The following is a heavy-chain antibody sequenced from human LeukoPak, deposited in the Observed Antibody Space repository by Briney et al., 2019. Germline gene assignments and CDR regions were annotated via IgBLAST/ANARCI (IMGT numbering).Heavy chain of an antibody. CDR2: INHSGST. CDR3: ARGAYYYDSSGYYKYFDY. V-gene: IGHV4-34*01. D-gene: IGHD3-22*01. CDR1: GGSFSGYY. Sequence: SSETLSLTCAVYGGSFSGYYWSWIRQPPGKGLEWIGEINHSGSTNYNPSLKSRVTISVDTSKNQFSLKLSSVTAADTAAYYCARGAYYYDSSGYYKYFDYWGQGTLVTVSS. J-gene: IGHJ4*02.